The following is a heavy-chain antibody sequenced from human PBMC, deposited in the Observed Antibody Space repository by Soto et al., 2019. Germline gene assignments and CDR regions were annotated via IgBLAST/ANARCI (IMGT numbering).Heavy chain of an antibody. J-gene: IGHJ5*02. CDR1: GFFIRDNYF. D-gene: IGHD6-25*01. CDR2: IYHDGDT. Sequence: SETLSLTCAVSGFFIRDNYFWGWIRQPPGKGLEWLGSIYHDGDTRYNPSLKSRVTISVDTSKNEFTLRVTSVTAADTAVYFCATVSSGLDPWSQGTLVTVSS. CDR3: ATVSSGLDP. V-gene: IGHV4-38-2*01.